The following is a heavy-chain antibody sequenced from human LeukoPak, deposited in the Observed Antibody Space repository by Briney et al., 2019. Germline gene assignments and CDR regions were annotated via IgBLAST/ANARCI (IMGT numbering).Heavy chain of an antibody. V-gene: IGHV4-39*07. CDR1: GGSISSSSYY. Sequence: PSETLSLTCTVSGGSISSSSYYWAWIRQPPGKGLEWIGSIYYSGSTYYNPSLKSRVTISVDTSKNQFSLKLSSVTAADTAVYYCARDGAVADWFDPWGQGTLVTVSS. CDR2: IYYSGST. D-gene: IGHD6-19*01. J-gene: IGHJ5*02. CDR3: ARDGAVADWFDP.